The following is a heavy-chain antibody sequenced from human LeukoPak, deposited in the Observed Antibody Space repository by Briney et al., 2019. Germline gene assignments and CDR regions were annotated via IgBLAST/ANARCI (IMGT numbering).Heavy chain of an antibody. CDR2: ISSSSSTI. CDR1: GFTFSSYS. V-gene: IGHV3-48*01. Sequence: GGSLRLSCAASGFTFSSYSMNWVRQAPGKGLEWVSYISSSSSTIYYADSVKGRFTISRDNAKNSLYLQMNSLRAEDTAVYYCARDWRDSSGKFPNDAFDIWGQGTMVTVS. CDR3: ARDWRDSSGKFPNDAFDI. J-gene: IGHJ3*02. D-gene: IGHD3-22*01.